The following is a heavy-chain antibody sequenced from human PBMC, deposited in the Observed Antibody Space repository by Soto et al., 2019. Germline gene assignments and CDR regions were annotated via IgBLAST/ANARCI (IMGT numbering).Heavy chain of an antibody. J-gene: IGHJ4*02. D-gene: IGHD1-1*01. V-gene: IGHV3-23*01. CDR1: GFPFSSYA. Sequence: EVQLLVSGGGLVQPGGSLRLSCAASGFPFSSYAMTWVRQAPGKGLECVSGISGSGGLTYYADSVQGRFTISRDNSKNTLYLQMNSLRADDTAVYYCAKSLSASPNYFFDSWGQGTVVTVSS. CDR2: ISGSGGLT. CDR3: AKSLSASPNYFFDS.